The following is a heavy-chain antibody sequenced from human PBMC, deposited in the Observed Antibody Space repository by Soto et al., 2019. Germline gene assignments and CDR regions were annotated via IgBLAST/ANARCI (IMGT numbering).Heavy chain of an antibody. CDR2: INAGNGNT. Sequence: ASVKVSCKASGYTFTSYAMHWVRQAPGQRLEWMGWINAGNGNTKYSQKFQGRVTITTDTSASTAYMELSSLRSEDTALYYCARDGAVAGDSNFYNWGQGTLVTV. V-gene: IGHV1-3*01. CDR3: ARDGAVAGDSNFYN. D-gene: IGHD6-19*01. CDR1: GYTFTSYA. J-gene: IGHJ4*02.